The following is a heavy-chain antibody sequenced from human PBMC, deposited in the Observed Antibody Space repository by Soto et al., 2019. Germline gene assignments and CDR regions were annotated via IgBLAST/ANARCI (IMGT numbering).Heavy chain of an antibody. D-gene: IGHD3-16*01. CDR2: IFPGDSDI. J-gene: IGHJ4*02. Sequence: EVQLVQSGAEVKKPGESLKISCKVSGYSFTNSWIGWVRQKPGKGLEWLGMIFPGDSDIRYRPSFHGPVPVSADNSITPASLQLSGLTASPPAMSYFACEEAFGNEMDFGFWGQGTPVTVSS. CDR1: GYSFTNSW. CDR3: ACEEAFGNEMDFGF. V-gene: IGHV5-51*01.